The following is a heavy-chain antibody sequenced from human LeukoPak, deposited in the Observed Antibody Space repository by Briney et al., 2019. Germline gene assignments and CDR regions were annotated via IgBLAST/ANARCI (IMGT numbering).Heavy chain of an antibody. Sequence: GGSLRLSCAASGFTFSSYAMSWVRQAPGKGLEWVSAISGSGGSTYYADSVKGRFTISRDNSKNTLYLQMNSLRAEDTAVYYCAKSWRQWLVQDYFDYWGQGTLVTVPS. CDR3: AKSWRQWLVQDYFDY. CDR2: ISGSGGST. D-gene: IGHD6-19*01. CDR1: GFTFSSYA. V-gene: IGHV3-23*01. J-gene: IGHJ4*02.